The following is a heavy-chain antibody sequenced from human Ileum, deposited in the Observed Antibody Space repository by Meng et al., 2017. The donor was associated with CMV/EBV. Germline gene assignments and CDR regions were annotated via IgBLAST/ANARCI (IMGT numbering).Heavy chain of an antibody. J-gene: IGHJ4*02. Sequence: GSLWISCAASGFTFSGYNMNWVRQAPGKGLEWVSSISSSSAYISYADSVKGRFTISRDNAKNSLYLHMNSLRVEDTAVYYWARDSDVDDSGYHGRPHYWGQGTLVTVSS. V-gene: IGHV3-21*01. D-gene: IGHD3-22*01. CDR3: ARDSDVDDSGYHGRPHY. CDR2: ISSSSAYI. CDR1: GFTFSGYN.